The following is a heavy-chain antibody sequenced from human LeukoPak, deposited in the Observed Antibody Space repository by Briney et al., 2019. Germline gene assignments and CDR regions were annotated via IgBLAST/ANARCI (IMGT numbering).Heavy chain of an antibody. CDR1: GFTFSSYA. D-gene: IGHD3-10*01. CDR3: ARARAPRYGSGSYSDY. J-gene: IGHJ4*02. CDR2: ISSNGGST. Sequence: PGGSLRLSCAASGFTFSSYAMHWVRQAPGKGLEYASAISSNGGSTYYANSVKGRFTISRDNSKNTLYLQMGSLRAEDMAVYYCARARAPRYGSGSYSDYWGQGTLVTVSS. V-gene: IGHV3-64*01.